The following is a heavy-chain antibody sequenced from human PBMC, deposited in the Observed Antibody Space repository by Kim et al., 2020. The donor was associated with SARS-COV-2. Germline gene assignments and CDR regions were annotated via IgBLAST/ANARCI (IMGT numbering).Heavy chain of an antibody. D-gene: IGHD3-10*01. CDR2: IRSKANSYAT. CDR3: TRQGGYGEEVL. J-gene: IGHJ4*02. V-gene: IGHV3-73*01. CDR1: GFTFSGSA. Sequence: GGSLRLSCAASGFTFSGSAMHWVRQASGKGLEWVGHIRSKANSYATAYAASVKGRFTISRDDSKNTAYLQMNSLKTEDTAVYYCTRQGGYGEEVLWGQGTLVTVSS.